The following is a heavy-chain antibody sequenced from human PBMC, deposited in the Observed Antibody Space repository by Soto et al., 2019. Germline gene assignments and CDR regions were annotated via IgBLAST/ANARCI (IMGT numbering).Heavy chain of an antibody. CDR2: INHSGST. CDR3: ARVDELRLSGGDYSCWFDP. D-gene: IGHD1-7*01. V-gene: IGHV4-34*01. J-gene: IGHJ5*01. Sequence: PSETLSLTCAVYGGSFSGYYWSWIRQPPGKGLEWIGEINHSGSTNYNPSLKSRVTISVDTSKNQFSLKLGSVTAADTAVYYCARVDELRLSGGDYSCWFDPWGQGTTVTVSS. CDR1: GGSFSGYY.